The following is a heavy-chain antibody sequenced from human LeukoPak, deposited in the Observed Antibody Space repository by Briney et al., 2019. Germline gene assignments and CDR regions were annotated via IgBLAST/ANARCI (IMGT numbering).Heavy chain of an antibody. V-gene: IGHV1-18*04. CDR3: ARSAPTYSSGWYFDY. J-gene: IGHJ4*02. CDR1: GYTFTSYY. CDR2: ISAYNGNT. D-gene: IGHD6-19*01. Sequence: ASVKVSCKASGYTFTSYYMHWVRQAPGQGLEWMGWISAYNGNTNYAQKLQGRVTMTTDTSTSTAYMELRSLRSDDTAVYYCARSAPTYSSGWYFDYWGQGTLVTVSS.